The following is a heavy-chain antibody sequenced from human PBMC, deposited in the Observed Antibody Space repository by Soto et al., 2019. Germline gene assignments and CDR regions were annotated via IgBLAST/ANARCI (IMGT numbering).Heavy chain of an antibody. CDR3: ARNTRLRGITIFAAFDI. Sequence: PGQPQKISCKGFGYSFTNYWIGWVRQMPGKGLEWMGIIYPGDSDTRYSPSFQGQVTISADKSISTAYLQWSSLKASDTAMYYCARNTRLRGITIFAAFDIWGQGTMVTVSS. J-gene: IGHJ3*02. CDR1: GYSFTNYW. CDR2: IYPGDSDT. D-gene: IGHD3-3*01. V-gene: IGHV5-51*01.